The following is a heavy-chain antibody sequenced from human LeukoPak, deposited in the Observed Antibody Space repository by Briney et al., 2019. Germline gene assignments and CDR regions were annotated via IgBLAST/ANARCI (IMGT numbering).Heavy chain of an antibody. D-gene: IGHD6-19*01. CDR1: GGSISSGSYY. J-gene: IGHJ4*02. CDR2: IYTSGST. CDR3: ARGGGWSPYYFDY. Sequence: SETLSLTCTVSGGSISSGSYYWSWIRQPAGKGLEWIGRIYTSGSTNYNPSLKSRVTISVDTSKNQFSLKLSSVTAADTAVYYCARGGGWSPYYFDYWGLGTLVTVSS. V-gene: IGHV4-61*02.